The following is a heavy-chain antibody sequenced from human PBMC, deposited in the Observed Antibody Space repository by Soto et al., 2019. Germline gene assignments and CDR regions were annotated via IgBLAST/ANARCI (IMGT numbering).Heavy chain of an antibody. CDR1: GGSISSSSYY. J-gene: IGHJ3*02. CDR2: IYYSGST. V-gene: IGHV4-39*01. D-gene: IGHD5-18*01. CDR3: ARTQQNVDTAMVGAFDI. Sequence: PSETLSLTWTVSGGSISSSSYYWGWIRQPPGKGLEWIGSIYYSGSTYYNPSLKSRVTISVDTSKNQFSLKLSSVTAADTAVYYCARTQQNVDTAMVGAFDIWGQGTMVTVSS.